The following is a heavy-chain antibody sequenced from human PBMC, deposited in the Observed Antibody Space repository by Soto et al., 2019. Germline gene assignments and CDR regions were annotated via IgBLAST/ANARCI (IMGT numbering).Heavy chain of an antibody. CDR3: ARDHWLVRTAGYIDY. CDR1: GFTFSSYA. D-gene: IGHD6-19*01. J-gene: IGHJ4*02. V-gene: IGHV3-30-3*01. Sequence: PGGSLRLSCAASGFTFSSYAMHWVRQTPGKGLEWVAVISYDGSNKYYADSVKGRFTISRDNSKNTLYLQMNSLRAEDTAVYYCARDHWLVRTAGYIDYWGQGTLVTVSS. CDR2: ISYDGSNK.